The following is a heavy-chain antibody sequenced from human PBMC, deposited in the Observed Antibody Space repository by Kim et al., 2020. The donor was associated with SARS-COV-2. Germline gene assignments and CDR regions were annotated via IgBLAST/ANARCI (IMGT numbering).Heavy chain of an antibody. V-gene: IGHV3-15*01. CDR2: IKSKTDGETT. Sequence: GGSLRLSCAASGFTFSNAWMSWVRQAPGKGLECVGRIKSKTDGETTDYAAPVKGRFTISRDDSKNTLYLQMNSLKTEDTAVYYCNTVAGGARYCSGGRCYISYHNGMDVWGQGTTVTVSS. CDR1: GFTFSNAW. CDR3: NTVAGGARYCSGGRCYISYHNGMDV. J-gene: IGHJ6*02. D-gene: IGHD2-15*01.